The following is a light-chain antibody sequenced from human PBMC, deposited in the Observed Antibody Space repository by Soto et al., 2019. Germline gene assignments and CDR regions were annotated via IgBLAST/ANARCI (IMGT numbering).Light chain of an antibody. Sequence: IWMTQSPSLLSASTGDRVTISCRMSQGISTYLNWYQQKPGKAPXLXXXXXASXXXXVXTRSSGSGSETDFTLTISSLQPEHFATYSCQQSYSTTWTFGQGTKVDIK. V-gene: IGKV1-39*01. J-gene: IGKJ1*01. CDR2: XXA. CDR1: QGISTY. CDR3: QQSYSTTWT.